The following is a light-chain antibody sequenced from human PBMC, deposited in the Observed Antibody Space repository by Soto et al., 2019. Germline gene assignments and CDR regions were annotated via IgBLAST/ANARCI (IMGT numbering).Light chain of an antibody. Sequence: DIQLTQSPSSLSASVGDRVTITCRASRSISNSLAWYQQRPGKAPKHLIYQGYTLQREVSSRFSGSGSGTEFTLTISSLQPDDFATYYCQQYDSYPLTFGGGTRVDIK. CDR1: RSISNS. CDR3: QQYDSYPLT. V-gene: IGKV1-5*03. J-gene: IGKJ4*01. CDR2: QGY.